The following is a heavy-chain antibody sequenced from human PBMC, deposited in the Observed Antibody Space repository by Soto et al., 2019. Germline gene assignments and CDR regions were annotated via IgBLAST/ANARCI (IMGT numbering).Heavy chain of an antibody. Sequence: EVQLLESGGGLVQPGGSLRLSCAASGFTFSSYAMSWVRQARGKGLEWVSAISGSGGSTYYADSVKGRFTISRDNSKNTLYLQMNSLRAEDTAVYYCAKVVGYCSGGSCYGDYWGQGTLVTVSS. V-gene: IGHV3-23*01. J-gene: IGHJ4*02. D-gene: IGHD2-15*01. CDR2: ISGSGGST. CDR1: GFTFSSYA. CDR3: AKVVGYCSGGSCYGDY.